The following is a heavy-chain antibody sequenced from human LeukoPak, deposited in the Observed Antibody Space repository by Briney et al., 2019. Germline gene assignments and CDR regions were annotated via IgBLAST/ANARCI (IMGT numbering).Heavy chain of an antibody. CDR1: GGSISNSSYY. CDR3: ARGGGSSWSLYYYYYMDV. Sequence: SETLSLTCTVSGGSISNSSYYWGWIRQPPGKGLEWIGSIYYSGSTYYNPSLKSRVTISVDTSKNQFSLKLSSVTAADTAVYYCARGGGSSWSLYYYYYMDVWGKGTTVTISS. V-gene: IGHV4-39*07. CDR2: IYYSGST. J-gene: IGHJ6*03. D-gene: IGHD6-13*01.